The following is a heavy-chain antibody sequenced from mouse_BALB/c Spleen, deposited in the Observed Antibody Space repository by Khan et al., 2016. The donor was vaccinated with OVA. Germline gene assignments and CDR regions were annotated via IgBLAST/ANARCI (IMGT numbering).Heavy chain of an antibody. Sequence: QVQLQQSGAELAKPGASVKMSCKASGYTFINYWILWIKQRPGQGLEWIGYINPSTGYTEYNQNFKDKATLTADKSSSTASMQLRSLTSEDSTVYYCARRGLRWDFDYWGQGTTLTVSS. D-gene: IGHD1-1*01. V-gene: IGHV1-7*01. CDR3: ARRGLRWDFDY. CDR1: GYTFINYW. J-gene: IGHJ2*01. CDR2: INPSTGYT.